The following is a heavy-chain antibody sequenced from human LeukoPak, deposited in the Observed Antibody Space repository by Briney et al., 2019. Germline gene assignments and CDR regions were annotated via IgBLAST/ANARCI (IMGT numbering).Heavy chain of an antibody. D-gene: IGHD3-16*01. CDR1: GYTFSTYG. CDR3: AKLRVGGLRGGTFDY. J-gene: IGHJ4*02. V-gene: IGHV3-23*01. CDR2: ISGSGRST. Sequence: GGSLRLSCAASGYTFSTYGMSWVRQAPGKGLEWVSGISGSGRSTYYADSVKGRFNISRDNSKSTLYLQMNSLRAEDTAVYYCAKLRVGGLRGGTFDYWGQGTLVTVSS.